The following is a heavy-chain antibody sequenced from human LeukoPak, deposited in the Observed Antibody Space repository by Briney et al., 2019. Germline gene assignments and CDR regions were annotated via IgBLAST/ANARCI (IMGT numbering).Heavy chain of an antibody. Sequence: AGGSLRLSCAASGVTFSNVWMNWVRQAPGKGLEWVSSISSSSSHIYYADSVKGRFTISRDNAKNSLYLQMNSLRAEDTAVYYCARAXSSSWYPGYYYYYGMDVWGQGTTVTVSS. V-gene: IGHV3-21*01. CDR3: ARAXSSSWYPGYYYYYGMDV. D-gene: IGHD6-13*01. J-gene: IGHJ6*02. CDR1: GVTFSNVW. CDR2: ISSSSSHI.